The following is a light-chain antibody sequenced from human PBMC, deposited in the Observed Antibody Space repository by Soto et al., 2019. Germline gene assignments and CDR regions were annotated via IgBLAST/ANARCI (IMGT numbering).Light chain of an antibody. V-gene: IGLV1-47*01. CDR1: SSNIGNDY. CDR2: RNN. Sequence: QSVLTQPPSASGTPGQRVTISCSGSSSNIGNDYVYWYQQVSGAAPKLLIYRNNNRPSGVPDRFSGSKSGTSASLAISGLRSEDEADYYCAAWDDGLSGPVFGGGTKLTVL. CDR3: AAWDDGLSGPV. J-gene: IGLJ2*01.